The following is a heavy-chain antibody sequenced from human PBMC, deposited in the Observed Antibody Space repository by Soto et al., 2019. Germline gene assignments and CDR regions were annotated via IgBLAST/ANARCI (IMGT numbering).Heavy chain of an antibody. Sequence: GASVKVSCKASGSTFSSYAISWVRQAPGQGLEWMGGIIPIFGTANYAQKFQGRVTITADESTSTAYMELSSLRSEDTAVYYCARASGGSSWYRYYYYYGMDVWGQGTTVTVSS. CDR2: IIPIFGTA. CDR3: ARASGGSSWYRYYYYYGMDV. V-gene: IGHV1-69*13. J-gene: IGHJ6*02. CDR1: GSTFSSYA. D-gene: IGHD6-13*01.